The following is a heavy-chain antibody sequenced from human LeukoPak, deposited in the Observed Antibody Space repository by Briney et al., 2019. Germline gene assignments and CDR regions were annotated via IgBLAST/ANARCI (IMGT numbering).Heavy chain of an antibody. J-gene: IGHJ5*02. CDR2: ISSYNGNT. CDR3: ARDGLRYCSSTSCRPSNWFDP. V-gene: IGHV1-18*01. D-gene: IGHD2-2*01. CDR1: RYTFTSYG. Sequence: EASVKVSCKASRYTFTSYGISWVRQAPGQGLEWMGWISSYNGNTNYAQKLQGRVTMTTDTSTRTAYMVLRSLRSDDTAVYYCARDGLRYCSSTSCRPSNWFDPWGQGTLVTVSS.